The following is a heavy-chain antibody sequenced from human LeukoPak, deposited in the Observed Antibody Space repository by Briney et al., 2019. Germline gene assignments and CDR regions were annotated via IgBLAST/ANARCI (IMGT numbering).Heavy chain of an antibody. CDR1: GYTFTGYY. CDR2: INPNSGGT. V-gene: IGHV1-2*02. J-gene: IGHJ4*02. Sequence: ASVKVSCKASGYTFTGYYMHWVRQAPGQGLEWMGWINPNSGGTNYAQKFQDRVTMTRDTSMSAAYMEISRLTYDDTAVYYCARNYDILTGYRLDFDYWGQGTLVTVSS. CDR3: ARNYDILTGYRLDFDY. D-gene: IGHD3-9*01.